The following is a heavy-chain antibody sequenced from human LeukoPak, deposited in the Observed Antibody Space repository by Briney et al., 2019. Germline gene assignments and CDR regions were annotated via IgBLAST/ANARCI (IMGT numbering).Heavy chain of an antibody. CDR2: VYHTGST. V-gene: IGHV4-34*01. J-gene: IGHJ5*02. Sequence: PSETLSLTCAVYGGSFSGYYWSWIRQPPGKGLEWIGNVYHTGSTYYKPSLKSRVTISVNTSKNQFSLRLTSVTAADTAIYYCARARSDYARFDTWGQGTLVTVSS. CDR1: GGSFSGYY. D-gene: IGHD4-17*01. CDR3: ARARSDYARFDT.